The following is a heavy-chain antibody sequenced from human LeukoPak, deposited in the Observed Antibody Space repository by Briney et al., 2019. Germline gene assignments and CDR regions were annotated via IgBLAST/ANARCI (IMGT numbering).Heavy chain of an antibody. V-gene: IGHV1-8*02. CDR3: ARGRYYYGSGSYLTSVYNWFDP. CDR1: GYTFTSYD. J-gene: IGHJ5*02. CDR2: MNPNSGNT. Sequence: ASVKVSYKASGYTFTSYDINWVRQATGQGLEWMGWMNPNSGNTGYAQKFQGRVTMTRNTSISTAYMELSSLRSEDTAVYYCARGRYYYGSGSYLTSVYNWFDPWGQGTLVTVSS. D-gene: IGHD3-10*01.